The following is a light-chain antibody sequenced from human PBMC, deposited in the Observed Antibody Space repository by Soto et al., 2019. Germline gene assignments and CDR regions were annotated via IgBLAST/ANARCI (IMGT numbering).Light chain of an antibody. J-gene: IGLJ2*01. V-gene: IGLV2-14*01. CDR2: EVS. CDR1: SSDVGAYNY. CDR3: SSYTSNSTVV. Sequence: QSVLTQPASVSGSPEQSITISCTGTSSDVGAYNYVSWYQHHPGKAPKLMIYEVSRRPSGISNRFSGSKSGNTASLTISGLQAEDEGDYYCSSYTSNSTVVIGGGTKLTVL.